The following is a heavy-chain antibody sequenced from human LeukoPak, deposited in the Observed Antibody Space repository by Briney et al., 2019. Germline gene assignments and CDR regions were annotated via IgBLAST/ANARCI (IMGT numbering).Heavy chain of an antibody. D-gene: IGHD3-3*01. CDR1: GYSFINYW. V-gene: IGHV5-51*01. J-gene: IGHJ4*02. CDR3: ARQEGENYFWSGYSYYFDY. CDR2: IYPGDSDT. Sequence: GESLKISCKGSGYSFINYWIGWVRQMPGKGLEWMGIIYPGDSDTRYSPSFQGQVTISADKSLSTAYLQWSSLKASDTAVYYCARQEGENYFWSGYSYYFDYWGQGTLVTVSS.